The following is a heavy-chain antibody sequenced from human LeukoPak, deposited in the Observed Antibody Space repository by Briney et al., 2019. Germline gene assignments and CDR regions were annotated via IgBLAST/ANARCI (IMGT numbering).Heavy chain of an antibody. V-gene: IGHV1-18*01. CDR1: GYTFTSYG. Sequence: ASVKVSCKASGYTFTSYGISWVRQAPGQGLEWMGWISAYNGNTNYAQKLQGRVTMTTDTSTSTAYMELRSLRSDDTAVYYCARDLMGVWFGEHNAFDIWGQGTMVTVSS. J-gene: IGHJ3*02. CDR3: ARDLMGVWFGEHNAFDI. CDR2: ISAYNGNT. D-gene: IGHD3-10*01.